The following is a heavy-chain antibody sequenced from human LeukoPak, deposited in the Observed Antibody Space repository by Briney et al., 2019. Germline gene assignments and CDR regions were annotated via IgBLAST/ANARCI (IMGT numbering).Heavy chain of an antibody. V-gene: IGHV4-31*03. Sequence: SSQTLSLTCTVSGGSISSGGYYWSWIRQPPGQGLEWIGYIYYSAITYYNPSLKIRVTISVDTSKHQFSLKLSSVTAADTAVYYCARGRPSPSLRYFDWLAQTYYFDCWGQGTLVSVSS. D-gene: IGHD3-9*01. CDR3: ARGRPSPSLRYFDWLAQTYYFDC. J-gene: IGHJ4*02. CDR2: IYYSAIT. CDR1: GGSISSGGYY.